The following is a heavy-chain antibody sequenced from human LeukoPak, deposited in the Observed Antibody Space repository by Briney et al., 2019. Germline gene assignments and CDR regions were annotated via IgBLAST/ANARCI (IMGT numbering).Heavy chain of an antibody. D-gene: IGHD3-10*01. CDR3: ARDDYGSGSYDLDY. CDR2: ISYDGSNK. V-gene: IGHV3-30*04. CDR1: GFTFSSYA. Sequence: GGSLRLSCAAPGFTFSSYAMHWVRQAPGKGLEWVAVISYDGSNKYYADSVKGRFTISRDNSKNTLYLQMNSLRAEDTAVYYCARDDYGSGSYDLDYWGQGTLVTVSS. J-gene: IGHJ4*02.